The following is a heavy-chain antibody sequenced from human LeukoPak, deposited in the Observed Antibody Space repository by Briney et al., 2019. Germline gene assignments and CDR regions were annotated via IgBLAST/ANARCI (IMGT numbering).Heavy chain of an antibody. CDR3: GRGFSGGLDY. V-gene: IGHV3-74*01. CDR2: INSDGSRT. Sequence: GGSLRLSCAASGFTFSSNWMHWVRQAPGKGLVWVSRINSDGSRTSYADSMKGRFTISRDNAKNTLYLQMNSLRAEDTAVYYCGRGFSGGLDYWGQGNLATVSS. CDR1: GFTFSSNW. J-gene: IGHJ4*02. D-gene: IGHD2-15*01.